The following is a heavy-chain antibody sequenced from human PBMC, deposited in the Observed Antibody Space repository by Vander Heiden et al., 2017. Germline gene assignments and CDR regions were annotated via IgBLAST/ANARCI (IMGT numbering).Heavy chain of an antibody. CDR1: GFTFSSYA. CDR2: ISYDGSNK. Sequence: QVQLVESGGGVVQPGRSLRLSCAASGFTFSSYAMHWFRQAPGKGLEWVAVISYDGSNKYYADSVKGRFTISRDNSKNTLYLQMNSLRAEDTAVYYCARDSGGYLEMATRLDYWGQGTLVTVSS. J-gene: IGHJ4*02. D-gene: IGHD5-12*01. V-gene: IGHV3-30-3*01. CDR3: ARDSGGYLEMATRLDY.